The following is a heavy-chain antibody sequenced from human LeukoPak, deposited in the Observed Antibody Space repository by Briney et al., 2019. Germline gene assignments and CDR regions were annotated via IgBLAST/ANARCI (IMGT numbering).Heavy chain of an antibody. CDR3: AKSSTGWWYFDY. D-gene: IGHD6-19*01. CDR2: LSGSGGNT. Sequence: GGSLRLSCAASGFTLSTYAMNWVRKPPGKGLEWASSLSGSGGNTNHADSVKGRFTISRDNSKNTLYLQMNSLRAEDTAVYYCAKSSTGWWYFDYWGQGTLVTVSS. CDR1: GFTLSTYA. J-gene: IGHJ4*02. V-gene: IGHV3-23*01.